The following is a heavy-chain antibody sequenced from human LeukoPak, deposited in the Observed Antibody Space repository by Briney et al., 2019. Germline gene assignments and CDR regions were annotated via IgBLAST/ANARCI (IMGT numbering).Heavy chain of an antibody. CDR2: IRIKATSYAT. D-gene: IGHD3-22*01. J-gene: IGHJ4*02. CDR3: TRDQADSSGSGRVDY. Sequence: GGYLTLSCAAAGFTFSGTAMDWVRQASGKGLEWGVRIRIKATSYATAYAASVKGRFTITRDDSKNTAYLQMNSLKTEDTAVYYCTRDQADSSGSGRVDYWGQGTLVTVSS. CDR1: GFTFSGTA. V-gene: IGHV3-73*01.